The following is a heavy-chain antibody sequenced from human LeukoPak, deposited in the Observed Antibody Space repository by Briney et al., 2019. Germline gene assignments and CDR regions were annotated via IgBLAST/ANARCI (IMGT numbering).Heavy chain of an antibody. Sequence: QPGGSLRLSCAASGFTFSSYWMSWVRQAPGKGLEWVANIKQDGSEKYYVDSVKGRFTISRDNAKNSLYLQMNSLRSDDTAVYYCARDRFRIAAAGSYNWFDPWGQGTLVTVSS. D-gene: IGHD6-13*01. V-gene: IGHV3-7*03. CDR1: GFTFSSYW. J-gene: IGHJ5*02. CDR2: IKQDGSEK. CDR3: ARDRFRIAAAGSYNWFDP.